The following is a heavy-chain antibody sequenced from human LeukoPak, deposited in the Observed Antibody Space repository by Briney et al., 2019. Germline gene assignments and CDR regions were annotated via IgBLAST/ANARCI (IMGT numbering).Heavy chain of an antibody. D-gene: IGHD2-8*01. Sequence: ASVKVSCKASGCTLTSYGISWVRQAPGQGLEWMGWVSAYNGNTNYAQKLQGRVTMTTDTSTSTAYMELRSLRSDDTAVYYCARVSMVYARFDPWGQGTLVTVSS. J-gene: IGHJ5*02. CDR2: VSAYNGNT. V-gene: IGHV1-18*01. CDR1: GCTLTSYG. CDR3: ARVSMVYARFDP.